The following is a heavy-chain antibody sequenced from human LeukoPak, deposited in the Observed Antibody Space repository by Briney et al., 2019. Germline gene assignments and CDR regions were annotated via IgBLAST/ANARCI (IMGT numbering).Heavy chain of an antibody. CDR1: GFTFSSYA. Sequence: GGSLRLSCAASGFTFSSYAMSWVRQAPGKGLEWVSAISGSGGSTYYADSVKGRFTISRDNSKNTLYLQMNSLRAEDTAVYYCAKIPYDYVWGTSYYFDYWGQGTLVTVSS. CDR3: AKIPYDYVWGTSYYFDY. V-gene: IGHV3-23*01. D-gene: IGHD3-16*01. CDR2: ISGSGGST. J-gene: IGHJ4*02.